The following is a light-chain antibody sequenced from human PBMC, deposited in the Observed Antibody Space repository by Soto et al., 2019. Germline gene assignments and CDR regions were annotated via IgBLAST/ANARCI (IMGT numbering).Light chain of an antibody. Sequence: QSVLTQPPSVSAAPGQTVTISCSGSSSNIGNNFVSWYQHVPGTAPKLLIYDNNKQPSGIPDRFSGSKSGTSATLGITGLQTGDEADYYCATWDRRLSAATFGPGTKLTVL. CDR1: SSNIGNNF. CDR2: DNN. J-gene: IGLJ1*01. CDR3: ATWDRRLSAAT. V-gene: IGLV1-51*01.